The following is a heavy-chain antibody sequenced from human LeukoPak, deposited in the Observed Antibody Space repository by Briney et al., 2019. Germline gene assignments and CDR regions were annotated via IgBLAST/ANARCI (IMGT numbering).Heavy chain of an antibody. V-gene: IGHV4-59*08. D-gene: IGHD3-10*01. CDR2: IYYSGST. CDR3: ARHRLVRKTVVAPCAFDI. J-gene: IGHJ3*02. CDR1: GGSISGYY. Sequence: SETLSLTCTVSGGSISGYYWSWIRQPPGKGLEWIGYIYYSGSTNYNPSLKSRVTISVDTSKNQFSLKLSSVTAADTAVYYCARHRLVRKTVVAPCAFDIWGQGTMATVSS.